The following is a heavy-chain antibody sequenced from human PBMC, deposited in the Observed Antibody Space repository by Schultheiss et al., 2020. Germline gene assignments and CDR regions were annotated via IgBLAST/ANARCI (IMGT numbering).Heavy chain of an antibody. CDR1: GFTFSNAW. Sequence: GGSLRLSCAASGFTFSNAWMTWVRQAPGKGLEWVGRIKMKTDGATTDYGAPVQGRFTISRDDSKDTVYLQMDSLRSEDTGVYYCTSSGRGWDYFDYWGQGTLVTVSS. D-gene: IGHD1-26*01. J-gene: IGHJ4*02. CDR3: TSSGRGWDYFDY. CDR2: IKMKTDGATT. V-gene: IGHV3-15*01.